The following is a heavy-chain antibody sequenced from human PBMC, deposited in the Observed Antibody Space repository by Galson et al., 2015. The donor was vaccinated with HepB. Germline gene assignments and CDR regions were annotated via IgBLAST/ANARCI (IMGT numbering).Heavy chain of an antibody. CDR1: GFTSSNYG. CDR2: ISYDGSNK. D-gene: IGHD6-19*01. V-gene: IGHV3-30*18. Sequence: SLRLSCAASGFTSSNYGMHWVRQAPGKGLEWVAVISYDGSNKYYADSVKGRFTISRDNSKNTLYLQMNSLRAEDTALYYCAKDPYLYSALAGTMAGFDYWGQGTPVTVSS. CDR3: AKDPYLYSALAGTMAGFDY. J-gene: IGHJ4*02.